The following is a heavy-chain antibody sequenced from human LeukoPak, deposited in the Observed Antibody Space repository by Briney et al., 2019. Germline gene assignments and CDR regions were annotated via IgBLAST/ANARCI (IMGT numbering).Heavy chain of an antibody. Sequence: ASVKVSCKVSGYTLTELSTHWVRQAPGKGLEWMGGFDPEDGETIYAQKFQGRVTMTEDTSTDTAYMELSSLRSEDTAVYYCATVSRQRWLQLPSDYWGQGTLVTVSS. CDR2: FDPEDGET. J-gene: IGHJ4*02. CDR3: ATVSRQRWLQLPSDY. CDR1: GYTLTELS. V-gene: IGHV1-24*01. D-gene: IGHD5-24*01.